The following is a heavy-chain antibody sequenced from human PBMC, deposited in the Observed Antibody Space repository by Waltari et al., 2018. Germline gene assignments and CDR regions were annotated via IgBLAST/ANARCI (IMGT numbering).Heavy chain of an antibody. CDR3: ASTIMVRGVGGAFDI. J-gene: IGHJ3*02. D-gene: IGHD3-10*01. Sequence: QLQLQESGPGLVKPSETLSLTCTVSGGSISSSSYYWGWIRQPPGKGLEWIGSIYYSGSTYYNPSLKSRVTISVDTSKNQFSLKLSSVIAADTAVYYCASTIMVRGVGGAFDIWGQGTMVTVSS. V-gene: IGHV4-39*01. CDR1: GGSISSSSYY. CDR2: IYYSGST.